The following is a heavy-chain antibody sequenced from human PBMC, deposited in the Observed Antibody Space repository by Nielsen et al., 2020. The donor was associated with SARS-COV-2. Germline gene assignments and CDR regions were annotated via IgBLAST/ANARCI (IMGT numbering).Heavy chain of an antibody. J-gene: IGHJ3*02. CDR2: IYYSGST. D-gene: IGHD3-22*01. V-gene: IGHV4-39*07. CDR3: ARAKRITMIVVVIDAFDI. Sequence: RQAPGKGLEWIGSIYYSGSTYYNPSLKSRVTISVDTSKNQFSLKLSSVTAADTAVYYCARAKRITMIVVVIDAFDIWGQGTMVTVSS.